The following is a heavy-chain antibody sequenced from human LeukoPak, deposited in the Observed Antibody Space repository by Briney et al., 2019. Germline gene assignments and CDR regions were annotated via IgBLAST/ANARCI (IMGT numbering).Heavy chain of an antibody. Sequence: ASVKVSCKASGYTFTGYYMHWVRQAPGQGLEWMGWINFNSGGTNYAQKFQGRVTMTRDTSISTANMELSRLRSDDTAVYYCAPRFGELSDFWGQGTLVTVSS. CDR2: INFNSGGT. CDR3: APRFGELSDF. J-gene: IGHJ4*02. CDR1: GYTFTGYY. D-gene: IGHD3-10*02. V-gene: IGHV1-2*02.